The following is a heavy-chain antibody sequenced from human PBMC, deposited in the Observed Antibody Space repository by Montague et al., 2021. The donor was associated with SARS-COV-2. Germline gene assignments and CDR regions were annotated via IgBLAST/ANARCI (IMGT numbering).Heavy chain of an antibody. J-gene: IGHJ4*02. CDR3: ARGTAAGTNFDY. Sequence: SETLSLTCTVSGGSISSYYWSWIRQPPGKGLEWIGYIYYSGSTDYNPSLKSRVTISVDTSKNQFSLKLSSVTAADTAVYYCARGTAAGTNFDYWGQGTLVTVSS. CDR1: GGSISSYY. V-gene: IGHV4-59*01. D-gene: IGHD6-13*01. CDR2: IYYSGST.